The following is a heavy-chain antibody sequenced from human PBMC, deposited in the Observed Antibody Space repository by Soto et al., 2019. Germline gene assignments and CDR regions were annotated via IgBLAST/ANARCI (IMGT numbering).Heavy chain of an antibody. J-gene: IGHJ4*02. Sequence: GGSLRLSCAASGFTFSSYSMNWVRQAPGKGLEWVSYISSSSSTIYYADSVKGRFTISRDNAKNSLYLQMNSLRAEDTAVYYCARDGSGSYYRGGPGYWGQGTLVTVSS. V-gene: IGHV3-48*01. CDR2: ISSSSSTI. CDR1: GFTFSSYS. D-gene: IGHD3-10*01. CDR3: ARDGSGSYYRGGPGY.